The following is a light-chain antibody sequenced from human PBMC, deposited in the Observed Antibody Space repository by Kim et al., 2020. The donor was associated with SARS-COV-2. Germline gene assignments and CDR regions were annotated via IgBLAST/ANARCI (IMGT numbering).Light chain of an antibody. V-gene: IGKV1-39*01. CDR3: QQNYDTPWT. J-gene: IGKJ1*01. CDR1: QTISTY. Sequence: DIQMTQSPPSLSASVGDRVTITCRASQTISTYLNWYQQRPGKVPRLLVYYVSTLQSGVPSRFSGGGSGTDFTLTINNLQPEDFATYYWQQNYDTPWTFGQGTKVEIK. CDR2: YVS.